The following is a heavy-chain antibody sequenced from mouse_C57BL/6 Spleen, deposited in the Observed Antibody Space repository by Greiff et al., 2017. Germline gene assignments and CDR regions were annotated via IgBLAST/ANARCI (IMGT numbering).Heavy chain of an antibody. J-gene: IGHJ1*03. V-gene: IGHV5-4*01. CDR1: GFTFSSYA. Sequence: EVKLVESGGGLVKPGGSLKLSCAASGFTFSSYAMSWVRQTPEKRLEWVATISDGGSYTYYPDNVKGRVTISRDNAKNNLYLQMSHLKSEDTAMYYCARDRSDGNAYFDVWGTGTTVTVSS. CDR3: ARDRSDGNAYFDV. D-gene: IGHD2-1*01. CDR2: ISDGGSYT.